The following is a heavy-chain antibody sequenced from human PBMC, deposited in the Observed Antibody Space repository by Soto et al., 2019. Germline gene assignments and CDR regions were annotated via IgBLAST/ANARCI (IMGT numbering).Heavy chain of an antibody. CDR2: ISYDGSNK. J-gene: IGHJ4*02. D-gene: IGHD5-18*01. CDR1: GFTFSSYA. CDR3: ARETYSYGYYFDY. V-gene: IGHV3-30-3*01. Sequence: SLRLSCAASGFTFSSYAMHWVRQAPGKGLEWVAVISYDGSNKYYADSVKGRFTISRDNSKNTLYLQMNSLRAEDTAVYYCARETYSYGYYFDYWGQGTLVTVYS.